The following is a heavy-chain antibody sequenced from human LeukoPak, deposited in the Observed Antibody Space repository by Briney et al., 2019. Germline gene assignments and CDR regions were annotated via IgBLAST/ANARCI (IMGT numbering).Heavy chain of an antibody. Sequence: PGGSLRLSCAASGFTFSSYAMSWVRQAPGKELEWVSGTSGSGTGTYYADSVKGRFTISRDNSKNTLYLQMSSLRAEDTAIFYCTKGSRSSGGHYFDYWGQGTLVTVSS. CDR2: TSGSGTGT. D-gene: IGHD6-13*01. CDR1: GFTFSSYA. J-gene: IGHJ4*02. CDR3: TKGSRSSGGHYFDY. V-gene: IGHV3-23*01.